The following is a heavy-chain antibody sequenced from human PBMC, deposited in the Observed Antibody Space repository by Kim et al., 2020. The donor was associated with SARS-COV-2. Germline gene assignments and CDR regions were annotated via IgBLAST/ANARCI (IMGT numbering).Heavy chain of an antibody. V-gene: IGHV4-30-2*01. CDR3: ARAGYDGTVTTRASPNWFDP. Sequence: LKSRVTISVDRSKNQFSLKLSSVTAADTAVYYCARAGYDGTVTTRASPNWFDPWGQGTLVTVSS. J-gene: IGHJ5*02. D-gene: IGHD4-4*01.